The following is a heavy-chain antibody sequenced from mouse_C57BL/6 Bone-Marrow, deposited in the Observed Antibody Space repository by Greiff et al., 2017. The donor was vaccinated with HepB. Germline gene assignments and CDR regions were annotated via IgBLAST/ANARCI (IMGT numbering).Heavy chain of an antibody. CDR3: ARSGGDYDDAMDY. Sequence: QVQLKESGPELVKPGASVKISCKASGYAFSSSWMNWVKQRPGKGLEWIGRIYPGDGDTNYNGKFKGKATLTADKSSSTAYMQLSSLTSEDSAVYFCARSGGDYDDAMDYWGQGTSVTVSS. V-gene: IGHV1-82*01. CDR2: IYPGDGDT. CDR1: GYAFSSSW. D-gene: IGHD2-4*01. J-gene: IGHJ4*01.